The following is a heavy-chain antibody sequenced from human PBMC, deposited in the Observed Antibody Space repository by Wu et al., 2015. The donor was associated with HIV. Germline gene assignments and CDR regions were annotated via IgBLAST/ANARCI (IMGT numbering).Heavy chain of an antibody. CDR3: ARELEDPAIMVRAGFDP. J-gene: IGHJ5*02. D-gene: IGHD3-10*01. V-gene: IGHV1-69*05. Sequence: QVQLVQSGAEVKKPGSSVRVSCKASGGIFSKYDINWVRQAPGQGLEWMGGTTPMFGTTNYAQKFQGRVTITSDVYTGTVYMELSSLRSEDTAIYYRARELEDPAIMVRAGFDPWGQGTLVTVSS. CDR2: TTPMFGTT. CDR1: GGIFSKYD.